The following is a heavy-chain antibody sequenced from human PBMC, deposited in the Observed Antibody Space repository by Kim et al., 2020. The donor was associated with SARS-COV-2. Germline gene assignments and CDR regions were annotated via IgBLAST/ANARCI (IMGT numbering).Heavy chain of an antibody. J-gene: IGHJ4*02. Sequence: SETLSLTCAVYGGSFSGYYWSWIRQPPGKGLEWIGKINHSGSTNYNPSLKSRVTISVDTSKNQFSLKLSSVTAADTAVYYCARGPSYSSSWYGPRYYFDYWGQGTLVTVSS. CDR1: GGSFSGYY. V-gene: IGHV4-34*01. D-gene: IGHD6-13*01. CDR2: INHSGST. CDR3: ARGPSYSSSWYGPRYYFDY.